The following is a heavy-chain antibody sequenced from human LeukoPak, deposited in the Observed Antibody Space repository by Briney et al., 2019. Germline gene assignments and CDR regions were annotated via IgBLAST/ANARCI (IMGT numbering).Heavy chain of an antibody. CDR3: ARGRRYSYGYDDY. V-gene: IGHV4-34*01. Sequence: SETLSLTCAVYGGSFSGYYWSWIRQPPGKGLEWIGEINHSGSTNYNPSLKSRVTISVDTSKNQFSLKLSSVTAADTAVYYCARGRRYSYGYDDYWGQGTTVTVSS. J-gene: IGHJ4*03. CDR2: INHSGST. CDR1: GGSFSGYY. D-gene: IGHD5-18*01.